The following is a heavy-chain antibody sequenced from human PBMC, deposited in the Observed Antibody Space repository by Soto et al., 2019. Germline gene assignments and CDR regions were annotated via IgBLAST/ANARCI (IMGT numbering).Heavy chain of an antibody. D-gene: IGHD4-17*01. V-gene: IGHV3-74*01. CDR3: AREIMTTVAIDY. CDR1: GFTFINYW. CDR2: INRDGSGT. Sequence: GWSLRLSCAASGFTFINYWMHWVRQAPGKGLVWVSRINRDGSGTSYADSVKGRFTISRDNAKNTLFLQMSSLRAEDTAVYYCAREIMTTVAIDYWGQGTLVTVSS. J-gene: IGHJ4*02.